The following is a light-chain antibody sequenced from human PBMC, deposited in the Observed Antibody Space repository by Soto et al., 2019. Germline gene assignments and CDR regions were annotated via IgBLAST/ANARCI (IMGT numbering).Light chain of an antibody. CDR3: HQYDSYPWT. CDR1: QSISSW. J-gene: IGKJ1*01. Sequence: DIQMTQSPSTLSASVGDRVTITCRASQSISSWLAWYQQKPGKDPKLLIYNASSLESGVPSRFSGSGYGTEFTLTNSSLQPDDFAIYYCHQYDSYPWTFGQGTKVEIK. CDR2: NAS. V-gene: IGKV1-5*03.